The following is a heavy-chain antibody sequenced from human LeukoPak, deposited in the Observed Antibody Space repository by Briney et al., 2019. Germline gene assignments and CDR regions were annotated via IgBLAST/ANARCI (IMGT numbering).Heavy chain of an antibody. D-gene: IGHD6-19*01. J-gene: IGHJ4*02. Sequence: GGSLRLSCVASGFTFTNYGMNWVRQAPGKGLEWVANIKQDGSEKYYVDSVKGRFTISRDNAKNSLYLQMNSLRAEDTAVYYCARTQWLAQFTSFDYWGQGTLVTVSS. CDR2: IKQDGSEK. CDR3: ARTQWLAQFTSFDY. CDR1: GFTFTNYG. V-gene: IGHV3-7*01.